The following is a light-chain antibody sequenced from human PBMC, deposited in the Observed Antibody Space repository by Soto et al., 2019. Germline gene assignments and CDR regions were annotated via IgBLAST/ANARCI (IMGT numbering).Light chain of an antibody. V-gene: IGLV2-14*03. CDR2: DVS. CDR1: SSDVGGYNS. CDR3: KSSTSGYCV. Sequence: QSALTQPASVSGSPGQSITISCTGTSSDVGGYNSVSWYQLHPGKAPKLMIYDVSNRPSGVSNRFSGSKSGNTASLTISGLQAEDEADYYCKSSTSGYCVFGTGTKVTV. J-gene: IGLJ1*01.